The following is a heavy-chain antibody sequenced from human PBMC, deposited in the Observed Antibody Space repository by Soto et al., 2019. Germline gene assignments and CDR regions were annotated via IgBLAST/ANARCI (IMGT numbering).Heavy chain of an antibody. CDR1: GYTLTDLS. D-gene: IGHD6-13*01. J-gene: IGHJ5*02. CDR2: FDPAHRET. V-gene: IGHV1-24*01. CDR3: ARGAIAAAGRILVWFDP. Sequence: ASVKVCCKVSGYTLTDLSIHWVRQSPEKGLEWMGGFDPAHRETFFAQKLQGRVTMTTDTSTSTAYMELRGLRSDDTAVYYCARGAIAAAGRILVWFDPWGQGTLVTVSS.